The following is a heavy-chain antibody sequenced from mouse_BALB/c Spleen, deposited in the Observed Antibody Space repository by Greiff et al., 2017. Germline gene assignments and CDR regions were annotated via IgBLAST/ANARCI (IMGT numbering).Heavy chain of an antibody. D-gene: IGHD2-3*01. V-gene: IGHV1S81*02. CDR1: GYTFTSYY. Sequence: VQLQQSGAELVKPGASVKLSCKASGYTFTSYYMYWVKQRPGQGLEWIGEINPSNGGTNFNEKFKSKATLTVDKSSSTASMQLSSLTSEDSAVYYCTRFYDYSAMDYWGQGTSVTVSS. J-gene: IGHJ4*01. CDR2: INPSNGGT. CDR3: TRFYDYSAMDY.